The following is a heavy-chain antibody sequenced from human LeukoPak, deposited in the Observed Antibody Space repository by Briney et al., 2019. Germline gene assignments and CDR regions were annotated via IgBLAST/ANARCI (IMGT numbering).Heavy chain of an antibody. CDR1: EGIFSSYG. D-gene: IGHD2-2*01. CDR3: ARDLRPYCSSINCPAFDI. J-gene: IGHJ3*02. CDR2: IIPLFETT. V-gene: IGHV1-69*06. Sequence: SVKVSCKTSEGIFSSYGISWVRQAPGQGLEWMGGIIPLFETTNYAQKFQGRVTITADKSTGTAYMELSSLKSEDTAVYYCARDLRPYCSSINCPAFDIWGQGTMVTVSS.